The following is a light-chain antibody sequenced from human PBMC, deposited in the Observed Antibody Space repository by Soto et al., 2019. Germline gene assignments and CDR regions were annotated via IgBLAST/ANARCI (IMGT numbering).Light chain of an antibody. CDR2: GAS. CDR1: QSVRSY. V-gene: IGKV3-11*01. Sequence: EIVLTQSPATLSLSPGESATLSCRASQSVRSYLAWYQQKPGQAPRLLIYGASSRATGVPARFSGSGSGTDFTLTISSLEPEDFAIYYCQQRSHWPPLTFGGGTKVEIK. J-gene: IGKJ4*01. CDR3: QQRSHWPPLT.